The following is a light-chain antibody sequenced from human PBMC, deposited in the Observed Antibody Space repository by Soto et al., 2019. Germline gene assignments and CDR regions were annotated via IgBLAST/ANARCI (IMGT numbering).Light chain of an antibody. CDR3: QQYDSYSWT. J-gene: IGKJ1*01. CDR1: QSIGIR. V-gene: IGKV1-5*03. CDR2: KAS. Sequence: DIQMTQSPSTLSASVGDRVTITCRASQSIGIRLAWFQQKPGIAPKVLIYKASSLESGVPSRFSGSGSGTEFTLTISSLQPDDFATYYCQQYDSYSWTFGQGTKVDIK.